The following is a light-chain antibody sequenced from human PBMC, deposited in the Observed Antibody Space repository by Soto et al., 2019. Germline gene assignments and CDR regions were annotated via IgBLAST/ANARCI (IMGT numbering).Light chain of an antibody. J-gene: IGKJ5*01. V-gene: IGKV1-39*01. CDR2: GAS. Sequence: DIQMTQSQSSLSASVGDRVPITCRARQSISSSLNWYQQKPGKATNLLIYGASSLRSGVPSRFRGSGSGTDFTLTISSLQTEDFATYYCQQSYSNPITFGQGTRLEIK. CDR3: QQSYSNPIT. CDR1: QSISSS.